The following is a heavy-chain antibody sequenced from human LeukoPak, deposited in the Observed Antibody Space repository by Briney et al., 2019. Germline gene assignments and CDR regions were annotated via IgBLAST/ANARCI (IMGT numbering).Heavy chain of an antibody. V-gene: IGHV1-69*01. CDR3: ARAFTGYRYDDAFDI. Sequence: SVKVSCKASVGTFTSYAISWVRQAPGQGLEWMGGIIPIFGTANYAKKLQDRVTTPADESTSTAHMELRSLRSAATAVHYCARAFTGYRYDDAFDIWGQGTLVTVSS. CDR2: IIPIFGTA. J-gene: IGHJ3*02. CDR1: VGTFTSYA. D-gene: IGHD5-18*01.